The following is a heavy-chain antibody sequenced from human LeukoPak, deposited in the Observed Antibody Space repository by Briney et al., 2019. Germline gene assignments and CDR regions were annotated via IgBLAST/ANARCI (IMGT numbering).Heavy chain of an antibody. CDR3: ARQHY. CDR2: IDPNSGDT. V-gene: IGHV1-2*02. J-gene: IGHJ4*02. CDR1: GYTFTGYY. Sequence: GASVKVSCKASGYTFTGYYIHWVRQAPGQGLQWMGWIDPNSGDTKYVQKFQGRVTMTRDTSISTAYMELSRLRSDDTAVYYCARQHYWGQGTLVTVSS.